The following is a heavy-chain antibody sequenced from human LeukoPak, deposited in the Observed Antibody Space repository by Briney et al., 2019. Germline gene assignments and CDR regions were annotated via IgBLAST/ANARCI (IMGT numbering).Heavy chain of an antibody. J-gene: IGHJ4*02. V-gene: IGHV3-33*01. CDR2: IWYDGSNK. Sequence: PGGSLRLSCAASGFTFSSYGMHWVRQAPGKGLEWVAVIWYDGSNKYYADSVKGRFTTSRDNSKNTLYLQMNSLRAEDTAVYYCARDDGSAAKDYWGQGTLVTVSS. CDR1: GFTFSSYG. CDR3: ARDDGSAAKDY. D-gene: IGHD2-2*01.